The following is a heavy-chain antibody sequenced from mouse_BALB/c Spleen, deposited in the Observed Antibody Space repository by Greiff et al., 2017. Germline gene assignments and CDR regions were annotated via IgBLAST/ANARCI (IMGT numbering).Heavy chain of an antibody. Sequence: VKLVESGPGLVAPSQSLSITCTVSGFSLTSYDISWIRQPPGKGLEWLGVIWTGGGTNYNSAFMSRLSISKDNSKSQVFLKMNSLQTDDTAIYYCVRDLRYYFDYWGQGTTLTVSS. D-gene: IGHD1-1*01. V-gene: IGHV2-9-2*01. CDR1: GFSLTSYD. J-gene: IGHJ2*01. CDR2: IWTGGGT. CDR3: VRDLRYYFDY.